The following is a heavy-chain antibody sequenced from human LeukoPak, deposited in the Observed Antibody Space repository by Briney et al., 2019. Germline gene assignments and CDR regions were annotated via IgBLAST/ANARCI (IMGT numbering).Heavy chain of an antibody. J-gene: IGHJ5*02. V-gene: IGHV4-4*07. Sequence: PSETLSLTCTVSGGSINSYWSWIRQPAGKGLEWIGRISGSGITTYNPSLKSRLSISIDTSKNQFSLKLMSVTAADTAVYYCARDSGTTGEVKFDPWGQGTLVTVSS. D-gene: IGHD3-10*01. CDR2: ISGSGIT. CDR1: GGSINSY. CDR3: ARDSGTTGEVKFDP.